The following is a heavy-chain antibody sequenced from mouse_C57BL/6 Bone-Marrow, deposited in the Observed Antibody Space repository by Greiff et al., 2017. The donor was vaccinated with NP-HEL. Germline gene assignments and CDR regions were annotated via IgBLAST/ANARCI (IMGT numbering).Heavy chain of an antibody. D-gene: IGHD2-5*01. CDR1: GYTFTSYW. CDR2: IYPGSGST. J-gene: IGHJ3*01. V-gene: IGHV1-55*01. Sequence: QVQLQQPGAELVKPGASVKMSCKASGYTFTSYWITWVKQRPGQGLEWIGDIYPGSGSTNYNEKFKSKATLTVDTSSSTAYMQLSSLTSEDSAVYYCARGYSNPNLFAYWGQGTLVTVSA. CDR3: ARGYSNPNLFAY.